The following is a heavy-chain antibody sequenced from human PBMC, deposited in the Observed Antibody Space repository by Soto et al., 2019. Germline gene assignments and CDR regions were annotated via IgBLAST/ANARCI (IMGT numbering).Heavy chain of an antibody. CDR2: SNPNSGGT. J-gene: IGHJ4*02. Sequence: QVQLVQSGAEVKKPGASVKVSCKASGYTFTGYYMHWVRQAPGQGLEWMGWSNPNSGGTNYAQKFQGWVTMTRDTSISTAYMELGRLRSDDTAVYDCARGALSRVEATLELDYWGQGTLGTVSS. CDR1: GYTFTGYY. D-gene: IGHD1-26*01. CDR3: ARGALSRVEATLELDY. V-gene: IGHV1-2*04.